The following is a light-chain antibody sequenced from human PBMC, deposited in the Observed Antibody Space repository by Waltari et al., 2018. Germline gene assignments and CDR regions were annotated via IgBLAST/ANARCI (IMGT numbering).Light chain of an antibody. J-gene: IGLJ2*01. CDR3: SSYTSSSTWV. CDR2: DVS. CDR1: SSDVGGYNY. Sequence: QSALTQPASVSGSPGQSLTISCPGTSSDVGGYNYVSWYQQHPGKAPKLMIYDVSKRPSGVSNRFSGSKSGNTASLTISGLQAEDEADYYCSSYTSSSTWVFGGGTKLTVL. V-gene: IGLV2-14*01.